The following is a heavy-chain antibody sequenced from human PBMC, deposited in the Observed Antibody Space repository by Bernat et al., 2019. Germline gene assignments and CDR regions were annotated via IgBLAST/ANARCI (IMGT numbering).Heavy chain of an antibody. CDR2: IGTAGDP. J-gene: IGHJ2*01. D-gene: IGHD1-26*01. V-gene: IGHV3-13*05. Sequence: VQLVESGGGVVQPGRSLRLSCAASGFTFSSYDMHWVRQATGKGLEWVSAIGTAGDPYYPGSVKGRFTISRENAKNSLYLQMNSRRAGDTAVYYCARSPLIVGANWYFDLWGRGTLVTVSS. CDR1: GFTFSSYD. CDR3: ARSPLIVGANWYFDL.